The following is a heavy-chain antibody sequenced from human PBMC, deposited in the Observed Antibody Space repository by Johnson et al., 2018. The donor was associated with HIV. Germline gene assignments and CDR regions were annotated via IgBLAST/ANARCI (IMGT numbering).Heavy chain of an antibody. CDR2: VTNNGDST. Sequence: VQLVESGGGLVQPGGSLRLSCAASGFSFSNYPMHWVRQAPGRGLEYVSRVTNNGDSTYYVNAVKGRFTISRDNSKNTLYLQMDSLRAEDTAVYYCATDYNFWSGRPDSFDVWGQGTMVTVSS. D-gene: IGHD3-3*01. CDR1: GFSFSNYP. J-gene: IGHJ3*01. CDR3: ATDYNFWSGRPDSFDV. V-gene: IGHV3-64*01.